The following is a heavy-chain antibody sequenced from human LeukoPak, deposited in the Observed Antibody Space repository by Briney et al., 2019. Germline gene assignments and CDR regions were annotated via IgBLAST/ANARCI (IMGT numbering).Heavy chain of an antibody. Sequence: RLSXXXXGXTXXSYGMXWVRQAPGKGLEWVAVISYDGSNKYYADSVKGRFTISRDNSKNTLYLQMNSLRAEDTAVYYCAKNFQDSSGYPYFDYWGQGTLVTVSS. CDR2: ISYDGSNK. D-gene: IGHD3-22*01. CDR3: AKNFQDSSGYPYFDY. J-gene: IGHJ4*02. V-gene: IGHV3-30*18. CDR1: GXTXXSYG.